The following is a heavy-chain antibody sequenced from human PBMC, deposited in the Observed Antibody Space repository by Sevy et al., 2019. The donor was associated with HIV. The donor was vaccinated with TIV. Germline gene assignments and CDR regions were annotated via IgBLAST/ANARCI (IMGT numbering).Heavy chain of an antibody. D-gene: IGHD6-19*01. CDR2: IWYDGSNK. Sequence: GGSLRLSCAASGFTFSSYGMHWVRQAPGKGLEWVAVIWYDGSNKYYADSVKGRFTIPRDNSKNTLYLQMNSLRAEDTAVYYCARDFYSSGWYYFDYWGQGTLVTVSS. CDR1: GFTFSSYG. V-gene: IGHV3-33*01. J-gene: IGHJ4*02. CDR3: ARDFYSSGWYYFDY.